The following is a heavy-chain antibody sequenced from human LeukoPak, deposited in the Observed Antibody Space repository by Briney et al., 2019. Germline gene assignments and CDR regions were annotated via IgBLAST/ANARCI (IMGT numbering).Heavy chain of an antibody. CDR3: ARSPYDSSGYYYNYFQH. J-gene: IGHJ1*01. CDR2: IIPIFGTA. D-gene: IGHD3-22*01. Sequence: GASVKVSCKASGGTFSSYAISWVRQAPGQGLEWMGGIIPIFGTANYAQKFQGRVTITTDESTSTAYMELSSLRSEDTAVYYCARSPYDSSGYYYNYFQHWGQGTLVTVSS. CDR1: GGTFSSYA. V-gene: IGHV1-69*05.